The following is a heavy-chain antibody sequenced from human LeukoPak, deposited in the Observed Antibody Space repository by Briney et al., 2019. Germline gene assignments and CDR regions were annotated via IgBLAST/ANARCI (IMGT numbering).Heavy chain of an antibody. CDR2: IYYSGST. CDR1: GGSITSYS. D-gene: IGHD3-22*01. Sequence: PSETLSLTCTVSGGSITSYSWTWIRQPPGKELEWIGYIYYSGSTNYNPSLKSRVTISIDTSMNQFSLKLTSVTAADTAVYYCARLMNTSGYHSWFDPWGQGTLVTVS. J-gene: IGHJ5*02. CDR3: ARLMNTSGYHSWFDP. V-gene: IGHV4-59*01.